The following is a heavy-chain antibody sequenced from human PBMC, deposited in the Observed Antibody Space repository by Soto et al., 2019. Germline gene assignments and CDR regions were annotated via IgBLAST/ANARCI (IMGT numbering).Heavy chain of an antibody. D-gene: IGHD4-17*01. V-gene: IGHV3-23*01. J-gene: IGHJ3*02. Sequence: LSLTCAASGFTFSSYAMSWVRQAPGKGLEWVSAISGSGGSTYYADSVKGLFTISRDNSKNTLYLQMNSLRAEDTAVYYCAKGSTTVSHYYAFDIWGQGTMVTVSS. CDR1: GFTFSSYA. CDR2: ISGSGGST. CDR3: AKGSTTVSHYYAFDI.